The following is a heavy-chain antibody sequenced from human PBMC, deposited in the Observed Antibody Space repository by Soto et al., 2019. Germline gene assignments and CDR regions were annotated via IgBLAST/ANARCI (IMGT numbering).Heavy chain of an antibody. CDR1: GGSISSSSYY. CDR3: ARLRRRKDIVVVPAAMPEWFDP. V-gene: IGHV4-39*01. D-gene: IGHD2-2*01. Sequence: QLQLQESGPGLVKPSETLSLTCTVSGGSISSSSYYWGWIRQPPGKGLEWIGSIYYSGSTYYNPSLKSRVTISVDTSKNQFSLKLSSVTAADTAVYYCARLRRRKDIVVVPAAMPEWFDPWGQGTLVTVSS. CDR2: IYYSGST. J-gene: IGHJ5*02.